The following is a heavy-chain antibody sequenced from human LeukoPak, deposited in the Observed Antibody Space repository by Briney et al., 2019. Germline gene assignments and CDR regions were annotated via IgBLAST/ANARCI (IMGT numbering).Heavy chain of an antibody. CDR1: GYTFTGYY. CDR3: ARETAGSSGYDY. Sequence: ASVKVSCKASGYTFTGYYMHWVRQAPGQGLEWMGWINPNSGGTNYAQKFQGRVTMTRDTSISTAYMELSRLRSDDTAVYYCARETAGSSGYDYWGQGTLVTVSS. CDR2: INPNSGGT. V-gene: IGHV1-2*02. J-gene: IGHJ4*02. D-gene: IGHD6-19*01.